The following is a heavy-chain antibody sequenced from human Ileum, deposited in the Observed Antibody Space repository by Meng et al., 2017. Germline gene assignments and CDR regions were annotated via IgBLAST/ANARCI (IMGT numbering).Heavy chain of an antibody. D-gene: IGHD4-23*01. J-gene: IGHJ4*02. CDR2: ISHSGSA. CDR1: SGSISSNPS. Sequence: QVHAQESGPGCVGPSWPLPLTWAVPSGSISSNPSWSWVRQPPGKGLEWIGQISHSGSAYYNPSLKSRVTMSVDKSKSQFSLMLTSVTAADTAIYYCARHGGYSQDFWGQGTLVTVSS. CDR3: ARHGGYSQDF. V-gene: IGHV4-4*02.